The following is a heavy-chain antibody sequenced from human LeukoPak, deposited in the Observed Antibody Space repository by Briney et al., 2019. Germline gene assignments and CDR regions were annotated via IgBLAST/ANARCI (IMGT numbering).Heavy chain of an antibody. CDR3: AKVDSITMVRGVIKPAPLDC. D-gene: IGHD3-10*01. V-gene: IGHV3-43*02. CDR1: GFTFDDYA. CDR2: ISGDGGST. J-gene: IGHJ4*02. Sequence: TGGSLRLSCAASGFTFDDYAMHWVRQAPGKGLEWVSLISGDGGSTYYADSLKGRFTISRDNSKNSLYLQMNSLRTEDTALYYCAKVDSITMVRGVIKPAPLDCWGQGTLVTVSS.